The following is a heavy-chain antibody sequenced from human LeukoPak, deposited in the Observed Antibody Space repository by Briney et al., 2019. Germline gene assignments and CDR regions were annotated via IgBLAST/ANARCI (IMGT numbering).Heavy chain of an antibody. CDR1: GGSISSYY. D-gene: IGHD3-3*01. CDR2: IYYSGNT. V-gene: IGHV4-59*01. Sequence: KPSETLSLTCTVSGGSISSYYWNWIRQPPGKGLEWIGYIYYSGNTNYNPSLKSRVTISVDTSKNQFSLKLSSVTAADTAVYYCAGRLLEGPFDYWGQGTLVTVSS. J-gene: IGHJ4*02. CDR3: AGRLLEGPFDY.